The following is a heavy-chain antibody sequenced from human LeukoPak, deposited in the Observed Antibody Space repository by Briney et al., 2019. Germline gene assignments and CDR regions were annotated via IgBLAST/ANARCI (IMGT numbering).Heavy chain of an antibody. J-gene: IGHJ4*02. CDR1: GFTFSGCG. Sequence: GGSLRLSCAASGFTFSGCGMHWVRQAPGKGLEWVAVISSDGSNIYYADSVKGRFTVSRDNTKNSLYLQMNSLRAEDTPVYFCAKESGDCGADCLALNDYWGQGTLVTVSS. CDR3: AKESGDCGADCLALNDY. D-gene: IGHD2-21*02. V-gene: IGHV3-30*18. CDR2: ISSDGSNI.